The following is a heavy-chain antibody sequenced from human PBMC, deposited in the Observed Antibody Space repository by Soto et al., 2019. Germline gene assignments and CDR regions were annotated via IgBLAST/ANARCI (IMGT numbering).Heavy chain of an antibody. CDR3: ARGPSNWNYASELGYYGMDV. D-gene: IGHD1-7*01. CDR2: IYYSGST. Sequence: NPSETLSLTCTVSGGSISSGDYYWSWIRQPPGKGLEWIGYIYYSGSTYYNPSLKSRVTISVDTSKNQFSLKLSSVTAADTAVYYCARGPSNWNYASELGYYGMDVWGQGTTVTVSS. J-gene: IGHJ6*02. V-gene: IGHV4-30-4*01. CDR1: GGSISSGDYY.